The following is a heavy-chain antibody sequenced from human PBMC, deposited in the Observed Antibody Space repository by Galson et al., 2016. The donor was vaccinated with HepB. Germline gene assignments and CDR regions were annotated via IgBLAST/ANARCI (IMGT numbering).Heavy chain of an antibody. CDR3: AKEHYFGSGSYFDN. D-gene: IGHD3-10*01. Sequence: SLRLSCAASGFTFSDYYMTWIRQAPGKGLEWVSSISSRGGSAIHYADSVKGRFTISRDNAKNSLFLQMNSLRAEDTAVYYCAKEHYFGSGSYFDNWGQGTLVTASS. CDR1: GFTFSDYY. CDR2: ISSRGGSAI. J-gene: IGHJ4*02. V-gene: IGHV3-11*01.